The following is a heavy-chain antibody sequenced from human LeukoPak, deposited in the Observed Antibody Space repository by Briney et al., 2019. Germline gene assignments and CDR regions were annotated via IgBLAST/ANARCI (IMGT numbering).Heavy chain of an antibody. CDR2: IYTSGST. V-gene: IGHV4-61*02. CDR1: GGSISSGSYY. D-gene: IGHD3-9*01. J-gene: IGHJ3*02. CDR3: ARVGGPLTGYSLSYAFDI. Sequence: SQTLSLTCTVSGGSISSGSYYWSWIRQPAGKGLEWIGRIYTSGSTNYNPSLKSRVTISVDTSKNQFSLKLSSVTAADTAVYYCARVGGPLTGYSLSYAFDIWGQGTMVTVSS.